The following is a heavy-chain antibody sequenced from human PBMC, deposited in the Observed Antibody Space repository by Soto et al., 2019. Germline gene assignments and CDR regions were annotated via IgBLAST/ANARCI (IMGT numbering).Heavy chain of an antibody. V-gene: IGHV4-31*03. Sequence: LSLTCTVSGGSISSGGYYWSWIRQHPGKGLEWIGYIYYSGSTYYNPSLKSRVTISVDTSKNQFSLKLSSVTATDTAVYYCARDEAVTDAFDYWGQGTLVTVSS. CDR3: ARDEAVTDAFDY. D-gene: IGHD4-4*01. CDR1: GGSISSGGYY. J-gene: IGHJ4*02. CDR2: IYYSGST.